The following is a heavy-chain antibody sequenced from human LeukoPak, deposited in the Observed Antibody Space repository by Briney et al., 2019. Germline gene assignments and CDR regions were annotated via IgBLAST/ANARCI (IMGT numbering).Heavy chain of an antibody. CDR1: GGSISSGSYY. CDR3: VRDRELTY. Sequence: PSETLSLTCTVSGGSISSGSYYWGWIRQPPGKGLEWIGSIYYSGSTYCNPSLRSRVTISVDTSKNQFSLKLNSVTAADTAVYYCVRDRELTYWSQGTLVTVSS. J-gene: IGHJ4*02. CDR2: IYYSGST. V-gene: IGHV4-39*07. D-gene: IGHD1-26*01.